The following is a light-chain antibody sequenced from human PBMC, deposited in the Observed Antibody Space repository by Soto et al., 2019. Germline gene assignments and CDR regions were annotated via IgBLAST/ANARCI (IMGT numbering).Light chain of an antibody. CDR1: QSVSGN. Sequence: EIVMTQSPATLSVSPGERATLSCRASQSVSGNLAWYQQKPGQAPRLLIYGASTRATGIPARFSGSGSGTEFTLTISSLQSEDFAVYYCQQYNNSPLTFGQGTKVEIK. CDR2: GAS. CDR3: QQYNNSPLT. V-gene: IGKV3-15*01. J-gene: IGKJ1*01.